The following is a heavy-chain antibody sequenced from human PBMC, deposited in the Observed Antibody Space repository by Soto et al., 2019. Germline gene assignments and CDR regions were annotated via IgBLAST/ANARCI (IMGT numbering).Heavy chain of an antibody. Sequence: SETLSLTCAVYGGSFSDYYWSWIRQPPGKGLEWIGEITHTGGSDSNPSLDSRATISVDTTKNQFSLKLSSVTTADTALYYCARGRQRPSAAYKGHGYYGMDVWGQGTTVTVSS. CDR1: GGSFSDYY. V-gene: IGHV4-34*01. CDR3: ARGRQRPSAAYKGHGYYGMDV. J-gene: IGHJ6*02. CDR2: ITHTGGS. D-gene: IGHD2-2*01.